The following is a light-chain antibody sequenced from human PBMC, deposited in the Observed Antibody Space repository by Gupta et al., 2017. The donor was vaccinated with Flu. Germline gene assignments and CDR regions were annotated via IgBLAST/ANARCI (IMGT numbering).Light chain of an antibody. CDR2: WAS. CDR3: QQYYTTPQT. V-gene: IGKV4-1*01. Sequence: SLGERATINCKSSQSVLYSSNNKNYLAWYQQKPGQPPKLLIYWASTRESGVPDRFSGSGSRTDFTLTISSLQAEDVAVYYCQQYYTTPQTFGQGTKVEIK. CDR1: QSVLYSSNNKNY. J-gene: IGKJ1*01.